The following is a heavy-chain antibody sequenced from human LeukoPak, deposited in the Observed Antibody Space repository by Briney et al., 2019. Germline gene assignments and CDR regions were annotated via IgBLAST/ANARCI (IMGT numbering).Heavy chain of an antibody. V-gene: IGHV3-48*01. D-gene: IGHD3-22*01. CDR1: GFTFSSYS. CDR3: ARGGYYYDSSGYYYGGVRYFDY. CDR2: ISSSSSTI. J-gene: IGHJ4*02. Sequence: GGSLRLSCAASGFTFSSYSMNWVRQAPGKGLEWVSYISSSSSTIYYADSVKGRFTISRDNAKNSLYLQMNSLRAKDTALYYCARGGYYYDSSGYYYGGVRYFDYWGQGTLVTVSS.